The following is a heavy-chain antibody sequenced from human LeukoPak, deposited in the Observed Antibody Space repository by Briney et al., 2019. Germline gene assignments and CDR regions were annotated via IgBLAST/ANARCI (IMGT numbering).Heavy chain of an antibody. CDR3: ARGSYDILTGYNKYYYGMDV. D-gene: IGHD3-9*01. CDR1: GFTFSSYS. Sequence: TGGSLRLSCAASGFTFSSYSMNWVRQAPGKGLEWVSSISSSSSYIYYADSVKGRFTISRDNAKNSLYPQMNSLRAEDTAVYYCARGSYDILTGYNKYYYGMDVWGQGTTVTVSS. V-gene: IGHV3-21*01. CDR2: ISSSSSYI. J-gene: IGHJ6*02.